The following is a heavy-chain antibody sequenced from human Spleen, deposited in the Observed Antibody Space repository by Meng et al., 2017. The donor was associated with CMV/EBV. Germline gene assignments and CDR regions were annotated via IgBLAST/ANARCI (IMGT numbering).Heavy chain of an antibody. Sequence: QVQLLESGPGLVKPSETLSLTCTVSGGSISSSSYYWGWIRQPPGKGLEWIGSIYYSGSTYYNPSLKSRVTISVDTSKNQFSLKLSSVTAADTAVYYCARDILATPTYYFDYWGQGTLVTVSS. V-gene: IGHV4-39*07. D-gene: IGHD2-15*01. CDR2: IYYSGST. CDR1: GGSISSSSYY. CDR3: ARDILATPTYYFDY. J-gene: IGHJ4*02.